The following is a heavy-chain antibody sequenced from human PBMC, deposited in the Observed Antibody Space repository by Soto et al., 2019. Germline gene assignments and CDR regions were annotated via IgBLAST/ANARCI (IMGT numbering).Heavy chain of an antibody. CDR3: AKDRSSSVFGSDAGFQN. CDR1: GYTFTSYG. V-gene: IGHV1-18*01. D-gene: IGHD2-15*01. J-gene: IGHJ4*02. Sequence: ASVKVSCKASGYTFTSYGISWVRQAPGQGLEWMGWISAYNGNTNYAQKLQGRVTMTTDTSTSTAYMELRSLRSDDTAVYFCAKDRSSSVFGSDAGFQNWGQGTQVT. CDR2: ISAYNGNT.